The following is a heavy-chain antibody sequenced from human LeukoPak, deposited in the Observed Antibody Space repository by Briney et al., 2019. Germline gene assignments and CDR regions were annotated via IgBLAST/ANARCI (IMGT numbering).Heavy chain of an antibody. V-gene: IGHV4-61*02. Sequence: SETLSLTCTVSGGSISGSSYYWSWIRQPAGKGLEWIGRIYTSGSTNYNPSLKSRVTISVDTSKNQFSLKLSSVTAADTAVYYCASASGGYWGQGTLVTVSS. D-gene: IGHD3-10*01. CDR1: GGSISGSSYY. CDR2: IYTSGST. J-gene: IGHJ4*02. CDR3: ASASGGY.